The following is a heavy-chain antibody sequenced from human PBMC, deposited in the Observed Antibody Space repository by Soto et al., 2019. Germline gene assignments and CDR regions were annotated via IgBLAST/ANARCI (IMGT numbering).Heavy chain of an antibody. J-gene: IGHJ4*02. V-gene: IGHV4-4*07. CDR3: ARDAPLRGSAYFHFDY. Sequence: SETLSLTCSVSGGYISSHYWSWIRQPAGKGLEWIGRIYTTGSTNYNPSLKSRVTMSEDTPKNQISLKLSSVTAADTAVYFCARDAPLRGSAYFHFDYWGQGTLVTVPS. D-gene: IGHD3-3*01. CDR1: GGYISSHY. CDR2: IYTTGST.